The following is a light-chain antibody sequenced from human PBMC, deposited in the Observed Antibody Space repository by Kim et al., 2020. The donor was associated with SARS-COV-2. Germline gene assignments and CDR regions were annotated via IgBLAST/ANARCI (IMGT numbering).Light chain of an antibody. J-gene: IGKJ1*01. CDR3: QQYDNYGT. Sequence: SESVGTRGTITVRASQSISKVVAGYQQKPGKAPKLLIYDASSLERGVPSRFSGSGSGTEFTLTINSLQPDDFATYYCQQYDNYGTFGQGTKVDIK. V-gene: IGKV1-5*01. CDR2: DAS. CDR1: QSISKV.